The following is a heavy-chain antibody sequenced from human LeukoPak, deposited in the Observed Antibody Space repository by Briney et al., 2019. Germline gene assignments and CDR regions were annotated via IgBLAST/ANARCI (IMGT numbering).Heavy chain of an antibody. CDR1: GGSISSGSYY. J-gene: IGHJ6*03. V-gene: IGHV4-61*02. Sequence: SQTLSLTCTVSGGSISSGSYYWSWIRQPAGKGLEWIGRIYTSGSTNYNPSLKSRVTISVDTPKNQLSLRLSSVTAADTAVYYCAREVPAAIGYYMDVWGKGTTVTVSS. CDR2: IYTSGST. D-gene: IGHD2-2*02. CDR3: AREVPAAIGYYMDV.